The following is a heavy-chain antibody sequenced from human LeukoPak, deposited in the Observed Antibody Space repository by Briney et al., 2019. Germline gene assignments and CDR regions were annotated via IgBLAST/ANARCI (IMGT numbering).Heavy chain of an antibody. V-gene: IGHV1-2*02. Sequence: GASVKVSCKASGYTFTGYYMHWVRQAPGQGLEWMGWINPNSGGTNYAQKFQGRVTMTRDTSISTAYMELSRLRSDDTAVYYCARDRYYDFWSGYYGGSYFDYWGQGTLVTVSS. CDR3: ARDRYYDFWSGYYGGSYFDY. D-gene: IGHD3-3*01. J-gene: IGHJ4*02. CDR1: GYTFTGYY. CDR2: INPNSGGT.